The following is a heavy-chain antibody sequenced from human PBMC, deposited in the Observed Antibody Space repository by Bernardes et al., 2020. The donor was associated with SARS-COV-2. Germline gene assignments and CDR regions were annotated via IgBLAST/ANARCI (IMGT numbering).Heavy chain of an antibody. Sequence: ASVKVSCKASGYTFTSYGSSWVRQAPGQGREGMGWISAYNGNTNYAQKLQGRVTMTTDTSTSTAYMELRRLRSDDTAVYYCARDSGLRYFDWLGNYFDYWGQGTLVTVSS. CDR3: ARDSGLRYFDWLGNYFDY. J-gene: IGHJ4*02. CDR2: ISAYNGNT. V-gene: IGHV1-18*01. D-gene: IGHD3-9*01. CDR1: GYTFTSYG.